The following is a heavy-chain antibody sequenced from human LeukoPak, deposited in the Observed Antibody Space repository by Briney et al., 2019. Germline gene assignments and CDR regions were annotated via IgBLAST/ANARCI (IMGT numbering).Heavy chain of an antibody. V-gene: IGHV3-23*01. Sequence: GGSLRLSCAASGFTLSSYAMSWVRQAPGKGLEWVSAISGSGGSTYYADSVKGRFTISRDNSKNTLYLQMNSLRAEDTAVYYCAKDLGLAAFGSCYSDWGQGTLVTVSS. J-gene: IGHJ4*02. CDR1: GFTLSSYA. D-gene: IGHD2-15*01. CDR2: ISGSGGST. CDR3: AKDLGLAAFGSCYSD.